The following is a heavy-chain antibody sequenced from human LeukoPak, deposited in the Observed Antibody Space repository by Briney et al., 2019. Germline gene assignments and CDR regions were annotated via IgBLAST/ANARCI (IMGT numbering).Heavy chain of an antibody. CDR1: GGSISSYY. CDR3: ARVGGSSWDNFDY. CDR2: IYYSGST. J-gene: IGHJ4*02. Sequence: SETLSLTCTVSGGSISSYYWGWIRQPPGKGLEWIGYIYYSGSTNYNPSLKSRVTISVDTSKNQFSLKLSSVTAADTAVYYCARVGGSSWDNFDYWGQGTLVTVSS. D-gene: IGHD6-13*01. V-gene: IGHV4-59*01.